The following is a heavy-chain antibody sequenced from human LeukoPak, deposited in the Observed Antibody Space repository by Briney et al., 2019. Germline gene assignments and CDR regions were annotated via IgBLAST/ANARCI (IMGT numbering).Heavy chain of an antibody. CDR2: MSGSGGST. J-gene: IGHJ4*02. CDR1: GFTFSSYT. D-gene: IGHD2-21*02. Sequence: PGGSLRLSCAASGFTFSSYTMSWVRQSPGKGLEWVSSMSGSGGSTYYADSVKGRFTISRDNAKNSLYLQMNSLRAEDTAVYYCATYCGGDCYSDYWGQGTLVTVSS. CDR3: ATYCGGDCYSDY. V-gene: IGHV3-23*01.